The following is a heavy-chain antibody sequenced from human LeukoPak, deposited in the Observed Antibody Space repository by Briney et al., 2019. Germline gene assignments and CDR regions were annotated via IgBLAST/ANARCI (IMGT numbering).Heavy chain of an antibody. CDR1: GGSIRSSNSF. J-gene: IGHJ4*02. CDR2: IYYNGNT. CDR3: ARATAAPSSYFFDH. V-gene: IGHV4-39*07. D-gene: IGHD6-25*01. Sequence: SETLSLTCSVSGGSIRSSNSFWGWIRQPPGERLEWIATIYYNGNTYYNPSLQSQVTISVDTSTNQFSLKLNSVIAADTAVYYCARATAAPSSYFFDHWGQGTLVTVSS.